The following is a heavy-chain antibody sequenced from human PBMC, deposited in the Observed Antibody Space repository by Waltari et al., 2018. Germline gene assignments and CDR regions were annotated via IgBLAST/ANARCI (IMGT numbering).Heavy chain of an antibody. CDR2: IYYSGST. J-gene: IGHJ4*02. CDR3: ARHCIAAAGAFPDY. CDR1: GGSISSSSYY. Sequence: QLQLQESGPGLVKPSETLSLTCTVSGGSISSSSYYWGWIRQPPGKGLEWIGSIYYSGSTYYTPSLMSRVTISVDTSKNQFSLKLSSVTAADTAVYYCARHCIAAAGAFPDYWGQGTLVTVSS. V-gene: IGHV4-39*01. D-gene: IGHD6-13*01.